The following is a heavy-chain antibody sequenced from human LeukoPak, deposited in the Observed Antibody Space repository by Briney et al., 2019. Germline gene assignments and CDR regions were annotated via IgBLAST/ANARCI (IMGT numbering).Heavy chain of an antibody. CDR2: MNQISGKA. CDR3: ARAPMGTAALY. V-gene: IGHV1-8*02. D-gene: IGHD2-2*01. J-gene: IGHJ4*02. CDR1: GYTFIHYG. Sequence: ASVKASCKTSGYTFIHYGISWVRQAPGQGLEWMGWMNQISGKAGSAQKFQGRVTLTRDASISTAYMELSSLRSDDTAVYYCARAPMGTAALYWGQGTLVTVSS.